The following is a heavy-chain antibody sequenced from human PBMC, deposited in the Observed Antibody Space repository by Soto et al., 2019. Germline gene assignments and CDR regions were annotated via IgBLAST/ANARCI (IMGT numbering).Heavy chain of an antibody. CDR2: ISGSGGST. CDR1: GFTFSSYA. D-gene: IGHD2-15*01. V-gene: IGHV3-23*01. CDR3: AKRYCSGGSCYSFDY. J-gene: IGHJ4*02. Sequence: GGSLRLSCAASGFTFSSYAMTWVRQAPGKGLEWVSGISGSGGSTYYADSVKGRFTISRDNSKNTLYLQMNSLRAEDTAVYHCAKRYCSGGSCYSFDYWGQGTLVTVSS.